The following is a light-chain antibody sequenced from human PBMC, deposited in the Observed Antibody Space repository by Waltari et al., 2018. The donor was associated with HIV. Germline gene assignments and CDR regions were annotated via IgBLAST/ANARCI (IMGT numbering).Light chain of an antibody. CDR2: ENN. CDR1: TSHIGKYY. V-gene: IGLV1-51*02. J-gene: IGLJ2*01. CDR3: GTWDSSLSGAV. Sequence: QSVLTQPPSVSAAPGQKVTTSCSGTTSHIGKYYVSWYQHFPGTAPKLLLFENNNRPSGMPDRFSGSKSGTSATLGITGLQTGDEADYFCGTWDSSLSGAVFGGGTKLTVL.